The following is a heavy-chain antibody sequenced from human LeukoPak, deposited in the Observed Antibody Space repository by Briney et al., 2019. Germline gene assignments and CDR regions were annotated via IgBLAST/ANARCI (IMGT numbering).Heavy chain of an antibody. J-gene: IGHJ3*02. Sequence: SETLSLTCAVSGGSISSSNWWSWVRQPPGKGLEWIGEIYHSGSTNYNPSLKSRVTISVDKSKNQFSLKLSSVTAADTAAYYCARDWGIRGYDSSLGAFDIWGQGTMVTVSS. CDR1: GGSISSSNW. D-gene: IGHD5-12*01. CDR3: ARDWGIRGYDSSLGAFDI. CDR2: IYHSGST. V-gene: IGHV4-4*02.